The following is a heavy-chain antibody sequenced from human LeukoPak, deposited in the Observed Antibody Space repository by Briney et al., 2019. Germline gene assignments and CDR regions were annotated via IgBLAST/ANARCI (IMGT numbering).Heavy chain of an antibody. Sequence: PGGSLRLSCVASGFTFSSYWMQWVRQAPGKGLEWVSYISSGGSTVYYADSVKGRFTISRDNAKNSLYLQMSSLRAEDTAVYYCARAFYGDLDYWGQGTLVTVSS. J-gene: IGHJ4*02. CDR3: ARAFYGDLDY. CDR1: GFTFSSYW. V-gene: IGHV3-48*03. CDR2: ISSGGSTV. D-gene: IGHD4-17*01.